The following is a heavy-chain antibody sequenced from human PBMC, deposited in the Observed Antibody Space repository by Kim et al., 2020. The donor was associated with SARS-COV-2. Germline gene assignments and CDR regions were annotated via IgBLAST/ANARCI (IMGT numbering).Heavy chain of an antibody. V-gene: IGHV3-33*01. CDR3: ARGEDYGDPLEPPHIDY. CDR1: GFTFNNYG. Sequence: GGSLRLSCAASGFTFNNYGMHWVRQAPGKGLEWVAVIWYDGSDKYYADSVKGRFTISRDNSKNTLYVQMNSLRAEDTAVYYCARGEDYGDPLEPPHIDYWGQGTLVSVSS. CDR2: IWYDGSDK. J-gene: IGHJ4*02. D-gene: IGHD4-17*01.